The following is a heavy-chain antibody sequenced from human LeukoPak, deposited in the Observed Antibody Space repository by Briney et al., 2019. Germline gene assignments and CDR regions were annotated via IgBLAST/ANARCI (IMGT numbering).Heavy chain of an antibody. CDR2: ISSTSNYI. Sequence: GGSLRLSCAASGFTFSSYSMIWVRQAPGKGLEWVSSISSTSNYIYYADSVKGRFTISRDNTKNSLYPQMNSLRAEDTAVYYCARVATTYYYYYGMDVWGQGTTVTVSS. D-gene: IGHD5-24*01. V-gene: IGHV3-21*01. CDR3: ARVATTYYYYYGMDV. J-gene: IGHJ6*02. CDR1: GFTFSSYS.